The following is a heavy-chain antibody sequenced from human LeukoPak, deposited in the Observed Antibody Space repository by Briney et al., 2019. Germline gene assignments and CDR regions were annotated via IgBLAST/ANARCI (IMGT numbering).Heavy chain of an antibody. V-gene: IGHV4-34*01. CDR1: GGSFSGYY. CDR2: INHSGST. D-gene: IGHD6-13*01. Sequence: SETLSLTRAVYGGSFSGYYWSWIRQPPGKGLEWIGEINHSGSTNYNPSLKSRVTISVDTSKNQFSLKLSSVTAADTAVYYCARGLGSRSGYNWFDPWGQGTLVTVSS. J-gene: IGHJ5*02. CDR3: ARGLGSRSGYNWFDP.